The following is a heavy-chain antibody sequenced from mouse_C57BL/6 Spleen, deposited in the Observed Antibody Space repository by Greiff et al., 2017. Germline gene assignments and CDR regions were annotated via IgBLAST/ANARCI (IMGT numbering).Heavy chain of an antibody. CDR2: ISYSGST. D-gene: IGHD3-1*01. J-gene: IGHJ2*01. CDR1: GYSITSGYD. CDR3: ARGRAYYFDY. V-gene: IGHV3-1*01. Sequence: EVQRVESGPGMVKPSQSLSLTCTVTGYSITSGYDWHRIRHFPGNKLEWMGYISYSGSTNYNPSLKSRISITHDTSKNHFFLKLNSVTTEDTATYYCARGRAYYFDYWGQGTTLTVSS.